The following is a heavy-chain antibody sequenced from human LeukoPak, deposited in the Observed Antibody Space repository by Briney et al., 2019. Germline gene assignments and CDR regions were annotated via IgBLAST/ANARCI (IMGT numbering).Heavy chain of an antibody. V-gene: IGHV1-24*01. J-gene: IGHJ3*02. CDR3: ATGPRKSFVPHDAFDI. Sequence: ASVKVSCKVSGYTLTELSMHWVRQAPGKGLEWMGGFDPEDGETIYAQKFQGRVTMTEDTSTDTAYMELSSLRSEDTAVYYCATGPRKSFVPHDAFDIWGQGTMVTVSS. CDR1: GYTLTELS. CDR2: FDPEDGET. D-gene: IGHD6-6*01.